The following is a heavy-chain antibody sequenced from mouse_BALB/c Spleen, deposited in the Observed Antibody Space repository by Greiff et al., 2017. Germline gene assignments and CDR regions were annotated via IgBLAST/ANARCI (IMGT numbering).Heavy chain of an antibody. CDR2: INPYNDGT. Sequence: VQLKESGPELVKPGASVKMSCKASGYTFTSYVMHWVKQKPGQGLEWIGYINPYNDGTKYNEKFKGKATLTSDKSSSTAYMELSSLTSEDSAVYYCARRNYYGSSYGYAMDYWGQGTSVTVSS. CDR3: ARRNYYGSSYGYAMDY. CDR1: GYTFTSYV. D-gene: IGHD1-1*01. J-gene: IGHJ4*01. V-gene: IGHV1-14*01.